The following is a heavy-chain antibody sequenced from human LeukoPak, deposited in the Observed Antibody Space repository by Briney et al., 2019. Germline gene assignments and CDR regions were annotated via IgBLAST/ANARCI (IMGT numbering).Heavy chain of an antibody. CDR3: TTWPAAHLKFDY. CDR2: IKSKTDGGTT. V-gene: IGHV3-15*01. J-gene: IGHJ4*02. CDR1: GFTFSNAW. D-gene: IGHD2-2*01. Sequence: GSLRLSCAASGFTFSNAWMSWVRQAPGKGLEWVGRIKSKTDGGTTDYAAPVKGRFTISRDDSKNTLYLQTNSLETEDTAVYYCTTWPAAHLKFDYWGQGTLVTVSS.